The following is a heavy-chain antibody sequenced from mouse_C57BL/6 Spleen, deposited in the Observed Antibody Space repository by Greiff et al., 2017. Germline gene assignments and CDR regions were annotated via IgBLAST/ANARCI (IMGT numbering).Heavy chain of an antibody. V-gene: IGHV5-15*01. D-gene: IGHD4-1*01. CDR2: ISNLAYSI. CDR3: ARHWDVGNYFDY. J-gene: IGHJ2*01. Sequence: VKLVESGGGLVQPGGSLKLSCAASGFTFSDYGMAWVRQAPRKGPEWVAFISNLAYSIYSADTVTGRFTISRENAKNTLYLEMSSLRSEDTAMYYCARHWDVGNYFDYWGQGTTLTVSS. CDR1: GFTFSDYG.